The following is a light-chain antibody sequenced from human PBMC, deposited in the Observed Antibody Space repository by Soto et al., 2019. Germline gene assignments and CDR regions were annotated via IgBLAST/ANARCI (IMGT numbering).Light chain of an antibody. Sequence: QSVLTQPASVSGSPGQSITISCTGTSIDVGGYNYVSWYQQHPGKAPKLMIYDVSDRPSGVSNRFSGSKSGNTASLTISGLQAEDEADYYCRSYTSGGTDFVFGAGTKVNV. CDR2: DVS. CDR1: SIDVGGYNY. J-gene: IGLJ1*01. V-gene: IGLV2-14*03. CDR3: RSYTSGGTDFV.